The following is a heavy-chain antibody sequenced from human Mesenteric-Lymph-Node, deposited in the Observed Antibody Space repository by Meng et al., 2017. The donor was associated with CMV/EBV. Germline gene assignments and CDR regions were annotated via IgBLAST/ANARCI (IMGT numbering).Heavy chain of an antibody. D-gene: IGHD2-2*02. Sequence: GESLKISCAASGFTFSGYWMSWVRQAPGKGLEWVANIKQDGSEKYYVDSVKGRFTISRDNAKNSLYLQMNSLRAEDTAVYYCARSPTCSSTSCYTDLFRYYFDYWGQGTLVTVSS. J-gene: IGHJ4*02. CDR3: ARSPTCSSTSCYTDLFRYYFDY. V-gene: IGHV3-7*01. CDR1: GFTFSGYW. CDR2: IKQDGSEK.